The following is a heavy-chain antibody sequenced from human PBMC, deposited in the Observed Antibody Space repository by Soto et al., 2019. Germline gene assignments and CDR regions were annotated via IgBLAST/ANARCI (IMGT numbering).Heavy chain of an antibody. CDR1: GGSISSGDYY. CDR3: ARSKNGVRNGDYFDY. V-gene: IGHV4-30-4*01. CDR2: IYYSGST. J-gene: IGHJ4*02. Sequence: QVQLQESGPGLVKPSQTLSLTCTVSGGSISSGDYYWSWIRQPPGKGLEWIGYIYYSGSTYYNPSLKSRVTISVDTSKNQFSLKLSSVTAADTAVYYCARSKNGVRNGDYFDYWGQGTLVTVSS. D-gene: IGHD4-17*01.